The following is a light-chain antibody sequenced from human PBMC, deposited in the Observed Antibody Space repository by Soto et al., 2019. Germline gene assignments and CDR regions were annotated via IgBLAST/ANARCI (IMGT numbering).Light chain of an antibody. Sequence: DIQMTQSPSSLSASVXXRVTVTCRASQSISSYLNWYQQKPGKAPKLLIYAASSLQSGVPSKFSGSGSGTDFTLTISSLQPEDFATYYCQQYNTYPRTFGLGTKVDIK. CDR3: QQYNTYPRT. J-gene: IGKJ1*01. V-gene: IGKV1-16*02. CDR2: AAS. CDR1: QSISSY.